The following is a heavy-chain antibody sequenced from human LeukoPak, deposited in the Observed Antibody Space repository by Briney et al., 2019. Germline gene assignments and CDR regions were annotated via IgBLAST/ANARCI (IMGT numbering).Heavy chain of an antibody. J-gene: IGHJ4*02. Sequence: GASVKVSCKASGYTFTSYDINWVRQATGQGLEWMGWMNPNSGNTGYAQKFQGRVTITRDTSISTAYTELSSLRSEDTAVYYCARDGDYYGSGNFDYWGQGTLVTVSS. CDR1: GYTFTSYD. CDR3: ARDGDYYGSGNFDY. V-gene: IGHV1-8*01. CDR2: MNPNSGNT. D-gene: IGHD3-10*01.